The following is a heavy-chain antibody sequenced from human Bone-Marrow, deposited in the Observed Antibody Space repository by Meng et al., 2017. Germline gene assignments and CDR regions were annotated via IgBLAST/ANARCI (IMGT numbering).Heavy chain of an antibody. CDR3: TRPRTTVTGVQWFDP. Sequence: ASVKVSCKVSGYTLTELSMHWVRQAPGKGLEWMGGFDPEDGETIYAQKFQGRVTMTEDTSTDTAYMELSSLRSEDTAVYYCTRPRTTVTGVQWFDPWGQGTRVTVSS. D-gene: IGHD4-17*01. V-gene: IGHV1-24*01. CDR2: FDPEDGET. CDR1: GYTLTELS. J-gene: IGHJ5*02.